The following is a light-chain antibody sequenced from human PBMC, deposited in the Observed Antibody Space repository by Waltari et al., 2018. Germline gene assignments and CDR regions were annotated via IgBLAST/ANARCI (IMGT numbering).Light chain of an antibody. V-gene: IGKV1-5*03. CDR1: QSISRG. J-gene: IGKJ1*01. CDR2: NAS. CDR3: QQYNSYSGT. Sequence: DIQMTQSPSTLSASVGDRVTITCRASQSISRGLAWSQQKPGKAPKPRHYNASGLGSGVPSRFVVSGSGTEFTLTISRLQPDDFATYYCQQYNSYSGTFGQGTKVEIK.